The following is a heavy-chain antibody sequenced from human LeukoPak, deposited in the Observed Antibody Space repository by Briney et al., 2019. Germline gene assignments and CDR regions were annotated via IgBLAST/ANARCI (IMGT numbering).Heavy chain of an antibody. CDR1: GYTFTSYG. J-gene: IGHJ4*02. CDR3: ARVSSGWYFGGDYFDY. CDR2: ISAYNGNT. D-gene: IGHD6-19*01. Sequence: ASVKVSCKASGYTFTSYGISWVRQAPGQGLEWMGWISAYNGNTNYAQKLQGRVTMTTDTSTSTAYMELRSLRSDDTAVYYCARVSSGWYFGGDYFDYWGQGTLVTVSS. V-gene: IGHV1-18*01.